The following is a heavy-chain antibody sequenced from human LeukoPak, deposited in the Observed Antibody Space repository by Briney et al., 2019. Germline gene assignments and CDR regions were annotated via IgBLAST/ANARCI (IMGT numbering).Heavy chain of an antibody. CDR3: ARGVPTG. V-gene: IGHV3-7*03. D-gene: IGHD1-14*01. J-gene: IGHJ4*02. CDR2: IKQDGSEK. CDR1: GLSLTTHG. Sequence: GKSLRLSCAASGLSLTTHGMHWVRQAPGKGLEWVANIKQDGSEKYYVDSVKGRFTISRDNAKNSLYLQMNSLRAEDTAVYYCARGVPTGWGQGIQVTVSS.